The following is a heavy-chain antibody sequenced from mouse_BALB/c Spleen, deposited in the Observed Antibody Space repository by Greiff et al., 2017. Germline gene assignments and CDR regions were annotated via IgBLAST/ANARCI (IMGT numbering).Heavy chain of an antibody. V-gene: IGHV5-6-3*01. D-gene: IGHD1-2*01. CDR2: INSNGGST. CDR1: GFTFSSYG. CDR3: ARITTASYWYFDV. J-gene: IGHJ1*01. Sequence: EVHLVESGGGLVQPGGSLKLSCAASGFTFSSYGMSWVRQTPDKRLELVATINSNGGSTYYPDSVKGRFTISRDNAKNTLYLQMSSLKSEDTAMYYCARITTASYWYFDVWGAGTTVTVSS.